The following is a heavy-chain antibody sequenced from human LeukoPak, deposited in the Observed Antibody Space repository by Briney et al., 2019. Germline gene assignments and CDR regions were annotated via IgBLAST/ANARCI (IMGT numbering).Heavy chain of an antibody. CDR3: AVVAAAGDYFDY. CDR1: GGSISSGGYY. CDR2: IYHSGGT. V-gene: IGHV4-30-2*01. J-gene: IGHJ4*02. Sequence: SETLSLTCTVSGGSISSGGYYWSWIRQPPGRGLEWIGYIYHSGGTYYNPSLKSRVTISVDRSKNQFSLKLSSVTVADTAVYYCAVVAAAGDYFDYWGQGTLVTVSS. D-gene: IGHD6-13*01.